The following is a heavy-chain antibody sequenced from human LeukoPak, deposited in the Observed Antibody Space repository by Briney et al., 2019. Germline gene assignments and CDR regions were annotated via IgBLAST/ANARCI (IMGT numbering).Heavy chain of an antibody. CDR2: ISYDGSNK. Sequence: GGSLRLSCAASGFTFSSYAMHWVRQAPGKGLEWVAVISYDGSNKYYADSVKGRFTISRDNAKNSLYLQMNSLRAEDTAVYYCARDQGVPSTGYYYGMDVWGQGTTVTVSS. V-gene: IGHV3-30-3*01. D-gene: IGHD3-10*01. CDR1: GFTFSSYA. CDR3: ARDQGVPSTGYYYGMDV. J-gene: IGHJ6*02.